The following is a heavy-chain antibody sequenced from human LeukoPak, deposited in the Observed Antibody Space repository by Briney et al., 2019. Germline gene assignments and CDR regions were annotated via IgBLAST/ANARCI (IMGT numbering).Heavy chain of an antibody. CDR1: GYXFTGYY. D-gene: IGHD3-10*01. V-gene: IGHV1-2*02. CDR3: ARDGSYYYGSGSYLNN. Sequence: ASVKVSCKASGYXFTGYYMHWVRQAPGQGLEWMGWINPNSGGTNYAQKFQGRVTMTRDTSISTAYMELSRLRSDDTAVYYCARDGSYYYGSGSYLNNWGQGTLVTVSS. CDR2: INPNSGGT. J-gene: IGHJ4*02.